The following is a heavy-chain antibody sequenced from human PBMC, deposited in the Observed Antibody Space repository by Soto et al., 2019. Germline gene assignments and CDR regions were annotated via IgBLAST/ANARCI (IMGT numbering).Heavy chain of an antibody. D-gene: IGHD3-22*01. Sequence: PSETLSLTCAVSGGSISSGGYSWSWIRQPPGKGLEWIGYIYHSGSTYYNPSLKSRVTISVDWSKNQFSLKLSSVTAADTALYYCARTLYYYDSSGYTNWFDPWGQGTLVTVSS. V-gene: IGHV4-30-2*01. CDR3: ARTLYYYDSSGYTNWFDP. J-gene: IGHJ5*02. CDR1: GGSISSGGYS. CDR2: IYHSGST.